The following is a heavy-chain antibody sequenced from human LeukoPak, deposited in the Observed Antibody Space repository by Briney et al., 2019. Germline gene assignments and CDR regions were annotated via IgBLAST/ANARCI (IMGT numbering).Heavy chain of an antibody. D-gene: IGHD6-6*01. CDR3: ARGSIAARNDAFDI. CDR1: GGSISSYY. V-gene: IGHV4-59*01. Sequence: PETLSLTCTVSGGSISSYYWNWIRKPPGKGLEWVGYIYYSGSTNYNPSLKSRVTISVETSKNQFSLKLSFVTAADTAVYYCARGSIAARNDAFDIWGQGTMVTVSS. CDR2: IYYSGST. J-gene: IGHJ3*02.